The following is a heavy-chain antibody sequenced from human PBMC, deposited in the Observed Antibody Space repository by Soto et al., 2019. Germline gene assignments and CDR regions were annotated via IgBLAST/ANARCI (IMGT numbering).Heavy chain of an antibody. CDR1: GFTFSSYG. J-gene: IGHJ4*02. V-gene: IGHV3-30*18. D-gene: IGHD3-9*01. CDR3: AKDRNRVLRYFDWLLSPFDY. CDR2: ISYDGSNK. Sequence: QVQLVESGGGVVQPGRSLRLSCAASGFTFSSYGMRWVRQAPGKGLEWVAVISYDGSNKYYADSVKGRFTISRDNSKNTLYLQMNSLRAEDTAVYYCAKDRNRVLRYFDWLLSPFDYWGQGTLVTVSS.